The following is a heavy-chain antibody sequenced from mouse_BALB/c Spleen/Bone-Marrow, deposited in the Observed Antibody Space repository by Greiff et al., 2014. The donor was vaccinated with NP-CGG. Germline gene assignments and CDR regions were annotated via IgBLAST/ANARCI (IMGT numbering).Heavy chain of an antibody. V-gene: IGHV1-63*02. CDR3: AREEYGNYDRFIDY. Sequence: ESGAELVRPGTSVKISCKASGYTFTNYWLSWVKQRPGHGLEWIGDIYPGGGYTNFNERFKGKATLTADTSSSTAYMQLSSLTSEDSAVYFCAREEYGNYDRFIDYWGQGTTLTVSS. D-gene: IGHD2-10*02. CDR2: IYPGGGYT. CDR1: GYTFTNYW. J-gene: IGHJ2*01.